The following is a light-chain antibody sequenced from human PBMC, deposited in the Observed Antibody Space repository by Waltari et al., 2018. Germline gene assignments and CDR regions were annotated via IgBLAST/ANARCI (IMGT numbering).Light chain of an antibody. J-gene: IGLJ1*01. CDR1: NIGSYS. V-gene: IGLV3-21*04. CDR3: QVWHADIDPGV. Sequence: SYVLTQPPSVSVAPGETASITCGGDNIGSYSVHWYQQKPGQAPVWVIFYDSDRPSGSPARFSGSNSGNTATLTITGVEAGDEARYYCQVWHADIDPGVFGTGTEVTVL. CDR2: YDS.